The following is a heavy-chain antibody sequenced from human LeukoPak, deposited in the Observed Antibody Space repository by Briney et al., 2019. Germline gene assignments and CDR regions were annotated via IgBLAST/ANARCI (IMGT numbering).Heavy chain of an antibody. CDR1: GGSLSSGGYY. Sequence: SETLSLTCTVSGGSLSSGGYYWSWIRQHPGKGLEWLGYIYYSGSTYHNPSLKSRVTISVDTSKNQFSLKLSSVTAADTAVYYCARSHSSTSYYYYYGMDVWGQGTTVTVSS. D-gene: IGHD6-13*01. CDR2: IYYSGST. J-gene: IGHJ6*02. CDR3: ARSHSSTSYYYYYGMDV. V-gene: IGHV4-31*03.